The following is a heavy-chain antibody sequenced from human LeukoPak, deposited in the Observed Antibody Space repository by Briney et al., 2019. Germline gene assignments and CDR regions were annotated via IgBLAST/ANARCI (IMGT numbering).Heavy chain of an antibody. J-gene: IGHJ4*02. Sequence: SETLSLTCTVSGGSISSSSYYWGWIRQPPGKGLEWIGSIYYSGSTYYSPSLKSRVTISVDTSKNQFSLKLSSVTAADTAVYYCARHLTRPYYYGSGSILFGFDYWGQGTLVTVSS. CDR2: IYYSGST. V-gene: IGHV4-39*01. D-gene: IGHD3-10*01. CDR3: ARHLTRPYYYGSGSILFGFDY. CDR1: GGSISSSSYY.